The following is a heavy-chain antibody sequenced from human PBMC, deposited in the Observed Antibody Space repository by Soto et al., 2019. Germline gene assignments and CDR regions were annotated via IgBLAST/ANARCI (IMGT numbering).Heavy chain of an antibody. CDR2: INAGNGNT. CDR1: GYTFTSYA. CDR3: ASAGVATKDYYYYGMDV. V-gene: IGHV1-3*01. J-gene: IGHJ6*02. D-gene: IGHD5-12*01. Sequence: QVQLVQSGAEVKKPGASVKVSCKASGYTFTSYAMHWVRQAPGQRLEWMGWINAGNGNTKYSQKFHGRVTITRDTSASTAYMELSSLRSEDTAVYYCASAGVATKDYYYYGMDVWGQGTTVTVSS.